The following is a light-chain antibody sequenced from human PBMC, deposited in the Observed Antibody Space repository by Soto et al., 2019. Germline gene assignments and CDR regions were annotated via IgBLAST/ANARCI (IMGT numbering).Light chain of an antibody. V-gene: IGKV1-39*01. CDR2: AVS. CDR1: QSTSTY. Sequence: DIQMTQSPSSLSACVGDRVPITCRARQSTSTYLNWYQQKPGKAPKLLIYAVSSLQTGDPSRISGSGPWTDFTLTISSLQPEDFATYYGQQSYSTPHFSFGPGTKVDIK. CDR3: QQSYSTPHFS. J-gene: IGKJ3*01.